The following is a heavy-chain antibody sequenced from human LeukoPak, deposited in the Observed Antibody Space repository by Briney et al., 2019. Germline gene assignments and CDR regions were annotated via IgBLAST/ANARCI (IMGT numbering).Heavy chain of an antibody. Sequence: EASVKVSCKASGYTFTSYDFNWVRQATGQGLEWMGWMNPKSGNTGYAQKYQGRLTMTRNTSINSAYMEVSSLISEDTAVYYCARGAPQEYCSGGSCPYFDYWGQGTLVTVSS. V-gene: IGHV1-8*01. J-gene: IGHJ4*02. CDR2: MNPKSGNT. D-gene: IGHD2-15*01. CDR3: ARGAPQEYCSGGSCPYFDY. CDR1: GYTFTSYD.